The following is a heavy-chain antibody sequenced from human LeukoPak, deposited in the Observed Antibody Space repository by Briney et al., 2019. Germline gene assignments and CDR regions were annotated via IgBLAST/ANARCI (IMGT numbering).Heavy chain of an antibody. D-gene: IGHD1-14*01. J-gene: IGHJ4*02. CDR2: ISYDGSNK. V-gene: IGHV3-30*14. CDR1: GFIFSSYA. Sequence: PGGSLRLSCAASGFIFSSYAMQWVRQAPGKGLEWVAVISYDGSNKHYVDSVKGRSTISRDNSKNTLYLQMASLRGEDMAVYYCARVGPETAFDYWGQGTLVTVSS. CDR3: ARVGPETAFDY.